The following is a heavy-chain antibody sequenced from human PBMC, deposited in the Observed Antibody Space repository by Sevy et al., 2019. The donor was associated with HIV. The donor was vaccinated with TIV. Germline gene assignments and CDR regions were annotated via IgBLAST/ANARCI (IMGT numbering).Heavy chain of an antibody. CDR2: INPNSGGT. CDR3: AREIEYCSSTSCYGRDY. Sequence: ASVKVSCKASGYTFTGYYMHWVRQAPGQGLEWMGRINPNSGGTNYAQKFQGRVTMTRDTSISTAYMELSRLRSDDTAGYYCAREIEYCSSTSCYGRDYWGQGTLVTVSS. V-gene: IGHV1-2*06. CDR1: GYTFTGYY. D-gene: IGHD2-2*01. J-gene: IGHJ4*02.